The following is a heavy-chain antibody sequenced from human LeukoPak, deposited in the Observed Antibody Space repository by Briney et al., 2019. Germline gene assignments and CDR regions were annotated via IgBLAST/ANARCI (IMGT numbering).Heavy chain of an antibody. Sequence: GASVKVSCKASGGTFSSYAISWVRQAPGQGLEWMGRIIPIFGTANYAQKFQGRVTITTGESTSTAYMELSSLRSEDTAVYYCARGVPSSIAARPQDNWFDPWGQGTLVTVSS. CDR1: GGTFSSYA. CDR3: ARGVPSSIAARPQDNWFDP. J-gene: IGHJ5*02. CDR2: IIPIFGTA. V-gene: IGHV1-69*05. D-gene: IGHD6-6*01.